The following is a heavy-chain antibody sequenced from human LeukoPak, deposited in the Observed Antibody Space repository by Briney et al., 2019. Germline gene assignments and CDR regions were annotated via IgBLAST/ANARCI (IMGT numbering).Heavy chain of an antibody. CDR3: ARGFLQLTPYYFDY. Sequence: PGGSLRLSCAASEFDVSINYMNWIRQSPEKGLEWVSIIHNDGSTYYADSVKGRFTVSRDNSKNTVSLQMDSLRVDDTGIYYCARGFLQLTPYYFDYWGQGALVTVSS. J-gene: IGHJ4*02. D-gene: IGHD1-1*01. CDR1: EFDVSINY. CDR2: IHNDGST. V-gene: IGHV3-66*01.